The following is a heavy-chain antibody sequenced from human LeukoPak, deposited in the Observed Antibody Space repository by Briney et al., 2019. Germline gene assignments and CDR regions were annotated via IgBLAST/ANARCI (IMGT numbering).Heavy chain of an antibody. CDR2: IYPGDSDT. J-gene: IGHJ3*02. D-gene: IGHD1-26*01. V-gene: IGHV5-51*01. CDR3: ARQSHSGSYSAFEI. Sequence: GESLKISCKGSGYSFTSYWIGWVRQMPGKGLEWVGIIYPGDSDTRYSPSFQGQVIISVDKSISTAYLQCNSLKASDTAMYYCARQSHSGSYSAFEIWGQGTMVTVSS. CDR1: GYSFTSYW.